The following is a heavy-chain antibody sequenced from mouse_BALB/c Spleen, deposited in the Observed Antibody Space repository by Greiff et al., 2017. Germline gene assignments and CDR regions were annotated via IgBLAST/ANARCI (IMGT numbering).Heavy chain of an antibody. CDR2: ISDGGSYT. Sequence: EVMLVESGGGLVKPGGSLKLSCAASGFTFSDYYMYWVRQTPEKRLEWVATISDGGSYTYYPDSVKGRFTISRDNAKNNLYLQMSSLKSEDTAMYYCAREGYDYDRAMDYWGQGTSVTVSS. J-gene: IGHJ4*01. CDR1: GFTFSDYY. D-gene: IGHD2-4*01. CDR3: AREGYDYDRAMDY. V-gene: IGHV5-4*02.